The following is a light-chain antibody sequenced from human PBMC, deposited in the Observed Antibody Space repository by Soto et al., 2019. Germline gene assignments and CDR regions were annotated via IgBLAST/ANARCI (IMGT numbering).Light chain of an antibody. CDR3: QQYSTYLYT. CDR1: QSTSSW. CDR2: DAS. J-gene: IGKJ2*01. Sequence: DIQMTQSPSTLSASVGDRVTITCRASQSTSSWLAWYQQKAGKAPKLLIHDASNLESGVPSRFSAGGSGTEFTLTIDSLQPDDFATYYCQQYSTYLYTFGQGTKLEIK. V-gene: IGKV1-5*01.